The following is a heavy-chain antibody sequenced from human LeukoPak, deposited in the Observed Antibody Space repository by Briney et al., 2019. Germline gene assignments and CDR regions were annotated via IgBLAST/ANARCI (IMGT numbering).Heavy chain of an antibody. CDR1: GGSISSYY. V-gene: IGHV4-4*07. CDR2: IYTSGST. J-gene: IGHJ4*02. Sequence: SETLSLTCTVSGGSISSYYWSWIRQPAGKGLEWIGRIYTSGSTNYNPSLKSRVTMSVDTSKNQFSLTLSSVTAADTAVYYCARSPTYYYDSSGYYYYFDYWGQGTLVTVSS. D-gene: IGHD3-22*01. CDR3: ARSPTYYYDSSGYYYYFDY.